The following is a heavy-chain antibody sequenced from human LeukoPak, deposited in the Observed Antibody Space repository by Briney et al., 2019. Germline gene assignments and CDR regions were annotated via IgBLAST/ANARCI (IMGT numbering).Heavy chain of an antibody. CDR3: AGETVTIRGTDGFDI. J-gene: IGHJ3*02. CDR1: GFTFSSYG. Sequence: PGGSLRLSCAASGFTFSSYGMHWVRQAPGKGLEWVAVIWYDGSNKHYADSVKGRFTVSRDNSKNTLYLQMNSLRAEDTAVYYCAGETVTIRGTDGFDIWGQGTMVTVFS. CDR2: IWYDGSNK. V-gene: IGHV3-30*02. D-gene: IGHD4-17*01.